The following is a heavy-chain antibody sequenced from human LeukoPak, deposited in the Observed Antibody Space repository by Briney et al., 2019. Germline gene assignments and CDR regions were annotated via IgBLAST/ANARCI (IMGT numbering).Heavy chain of an antibody. J-gene: IGHJ4*02. Sequence: SGPALVKPTQTLTLTCTFSGFSPSTRGMCVSWILHPPGKALEWLALIDWDDDKYYSTSLKTRLTISTDTSKNQVVRTITNIDPVDTATYYCARSLRITPGYFDYRGQGTLGTVSS. D-gene: IGHD3-10*01. CDR1: GFSPSTRGMC. CDR2: IDWDDDK. V-gene: IGHV2-70*01. CDR3: ARSLRITPGYFDY.